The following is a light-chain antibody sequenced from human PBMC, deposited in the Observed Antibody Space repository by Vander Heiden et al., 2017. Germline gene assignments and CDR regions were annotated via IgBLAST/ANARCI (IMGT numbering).Light chain of an antibody. CDR3: QQYYSTPLT. Sequence: DIVMTQSPDSLPFSLPERAPLHCTSSQSVLYRSNNKNYLAWYQQKPGQPPKLLIYLASTRESGVPDRFSGSGSGTDFTLTISSLQAEDVAVYYCQQYYSTPLTFGGGTKVEIK. CDR1: QSVLYRSNNKNY. V-gene: IGKV4-1*01. CDR2: LAS. J-gene: IGKJ4*01.